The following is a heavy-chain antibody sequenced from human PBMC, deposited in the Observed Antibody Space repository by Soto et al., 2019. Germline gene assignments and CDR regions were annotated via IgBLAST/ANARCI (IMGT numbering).Heavy chain of an antibody. CDR3: AKGPTVFGAVISFDYYYGMYV. V-gene: IGHV3-23*01. J-gene: IGHJ6*02. CDR1: VFTFSTSA. Sequence: GGSLRLSCTASVFTFSTSAMGWVRQPPGMGLDRPSGISGSGAGTYYADSVKGRFTISRDNSKNTLYLQMSGLRAEDAAVYYCAKGPTVFGAVISFDYYYGMYVWGQGTPVTVSS. D-gene: IGHD3-3*01. CDR2: ISGSGAGT.